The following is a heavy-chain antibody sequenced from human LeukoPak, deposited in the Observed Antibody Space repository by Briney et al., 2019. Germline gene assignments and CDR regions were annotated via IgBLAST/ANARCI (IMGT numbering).Heavy chain of an antibody. CDR2: ISASSGTI. CDR1: RFTFSSYN. V-gene: IGHV3-48*04. J-gene: IGHJ4*02. Sequence: GGSLRLSCAASRFTFSSYNMNWVRQAPGKGLEGISHISASSGTIYYADSVKGRFTISRDNAKHSLYLQMNSLRAEDTAVYYCSRESRPDALDYWAQGTLVTVSS. CDR3: SRESRPDALDY.